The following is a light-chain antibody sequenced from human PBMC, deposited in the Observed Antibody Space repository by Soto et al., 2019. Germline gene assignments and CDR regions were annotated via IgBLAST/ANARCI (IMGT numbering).Light chain of an antibody. CDR2: DAS. J-gene: IGKJ1*01. CDR3: QQYETYSPT. V-gene: IGKV1-5*01. Sequence: DIQKTQPPCTLSASVGDIVTSTCRASQSVSKWLAWYQQQPGKAPKLLIYDASTLESGVPARFSGSGSGTEFTLTINSLQSDDFATYYCQQYETYSPTFGQGTKV. CDR1: QSVSKW.